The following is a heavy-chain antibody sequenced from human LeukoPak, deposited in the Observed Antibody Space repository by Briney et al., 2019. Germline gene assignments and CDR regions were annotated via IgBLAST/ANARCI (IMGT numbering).Heavy chain of an antibody. CDR1: SSSISNYY. V-gene: IGHV4-59*01. Sequence: SETLSLTCTVSSSSISNYYWNWIRQPPGKGLEWIGYIYYSGGTNYNPSLKSRLTISVDTSKNQFSLKLTSVTAADTAVYYCAREPLGDYGGNSGFDYWGQGSLATVSS. J-gene: IGHJ4*02. CDR2: IYYSGGT. D-gene: IGHD4-23*01. CDR3: AREPLGDYGGNSGFDY.